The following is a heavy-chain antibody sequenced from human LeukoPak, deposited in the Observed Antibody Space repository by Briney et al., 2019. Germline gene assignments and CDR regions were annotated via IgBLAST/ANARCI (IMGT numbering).Heavy chain of an antibody. D-gene: IGHD4-17*01. Sequence: KTGGSLRLSGSTSGFTFCSAWMQRLRQAPGKGLKWVGRIRAKTEDATTDFAAPVKGRITISRDDSKNTLYLQMNSLKNEDTAVYSCITYRGGARVVDYASYWGQGTLVTVSS. CDR2: IRAKTEDATT. CDR1: GFTFCSAW. CDR3: ITYRGGARVVDYASY. J-gene: IGHJ4*02. V-gene: IGHV3-15*01.